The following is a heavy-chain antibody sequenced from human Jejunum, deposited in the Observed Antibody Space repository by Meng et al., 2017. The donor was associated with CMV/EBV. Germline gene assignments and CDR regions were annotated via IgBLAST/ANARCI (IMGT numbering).Heavy chain of an antibody. D-gene: IGHD3/OR15-3a*01. Sequence: SCAAARFTFRSYAMSWVRQTPGKGLEWVSGIGASGGSTYYADSVKGRFTISRDNINNILYLQMHSLRADDTAVYYCARGAPWTDYDYWGQGTLVTVSS. CDR1: RFTFRSYA. J-gene: IGHJ4*02. CDR3: ARGAPWTDYDY. V-gene: IGHV3-23*01. CDR2: IGASGGST.